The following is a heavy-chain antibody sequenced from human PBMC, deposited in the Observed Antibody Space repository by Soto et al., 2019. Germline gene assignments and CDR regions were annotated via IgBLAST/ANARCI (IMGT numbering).Heavy chain of an antibody. CDR2: ISYDGSNK. J-gene: IGHJ6*02. CDR1: GFTFSSYV. CDR3: AKDLEGYCSSTSCYTYFGLDV. D-gene: IGHD2-2*01. Sequence: QVQLVESGGGVVQPGRSLRLSCAASGFTFSSYVMHWVRQAPGKGLEWVAVISYDGSNKYYAESVKGRFTISRDNSKHTLFLQMNSLRPEDTAVYYCAKDLEGYCSSTSCYTYFGLDVWGQVTTVTVSS. V-gene: IGHV3-30*18.